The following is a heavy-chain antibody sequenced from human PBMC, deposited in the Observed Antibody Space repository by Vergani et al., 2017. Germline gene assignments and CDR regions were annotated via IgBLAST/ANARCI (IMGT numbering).Heavy chain of an antibody. D-gene: IGHD1-1*01. CDR3: ARHTTYTDS. CDR2: IYPADSDT. J-gene: IGHJ4*02. Sequence: EVHLVQSGAEVKKPGESLKISCKGSEYSFGNYWIGWVRQMPGKGLEWMGIIYPADSDTRYSPSFQGQVTISADKSISTAFLQWDSLKASDTALYYCARHTTYTDSWGQGTLVTVSS. CDR1: EYSFGNYW. V-gene: IGHV5-51*01.